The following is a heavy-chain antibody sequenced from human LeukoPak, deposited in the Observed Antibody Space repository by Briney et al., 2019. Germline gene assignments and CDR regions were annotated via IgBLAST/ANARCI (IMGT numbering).Heavy chain of an antibody. J-gene: IGHJ4*02. V-gene: IGHV3-7*01. CDR2: IKQDGSEK. Sequence: GGSLRLSCAASGFTFSSYWMSWVRQAPGKGLEWVANIKQDGSEKYYVDSVKGRFTISRDNAKNSLYLQMNSLRAEDTAVYYCATVGYSSGWYYFDYWGQGTLVTVSS. CDR1: GFTFSSYW. CDR3: ATVGYSSGWYYFDY. D-gene: IGHD6-19*01.